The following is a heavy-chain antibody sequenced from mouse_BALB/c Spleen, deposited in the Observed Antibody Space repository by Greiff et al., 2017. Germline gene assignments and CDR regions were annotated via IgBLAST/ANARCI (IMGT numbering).Heavy chain of an antibody. CDR2: IWGDGST. V-gene: IGHV2-6-7*01. CDR1: GFSLTGYG. J-gene: IGHJ4*01. D-gene: IGHD1-1*01. CDR3: ARDLGLLRHYYAMDY. Sequence: VQRVESGPGLVAPSQSLSITCTVSGFSLTGYGVNWVRQPPGKGLEWLGMIWGDGSTDYNSALKSRLSISKDNSKSQVFLKMNSLQTDDTARYYCARDLGLLRHYYAMDYWGQGTSVTVSS.